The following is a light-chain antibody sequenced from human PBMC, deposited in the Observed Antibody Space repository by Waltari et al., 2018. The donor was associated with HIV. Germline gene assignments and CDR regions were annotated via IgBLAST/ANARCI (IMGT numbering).Light chain of an antibody. Sequence: QSVLTQPPSVSAAPGQTVTISCSGSASNIGNNRVSWFQQVPGTAPTLVIDDEYKRPSWIPDRFSASKSGTSATLDITGLQTGDEADYHCETWDSGLSIYVFGPGTKVTVL. J-gene: IGLJ1*01. CDR2: DEY. CDR3: ETWDSGLSIYV. V-gene: IGLV1-51*01. CDR1: ASNIGNNR.